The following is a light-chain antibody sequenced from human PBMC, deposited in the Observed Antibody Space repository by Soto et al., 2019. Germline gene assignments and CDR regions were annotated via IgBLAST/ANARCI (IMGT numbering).Light chain of an antibody. Sequence: EIVLTQSPGTLSLSPGERATLSCMASQSVSSSYLAWYQQKPGQAPRLLIYGASSRATGIPDRFSGSGSGTDFTLTISRLEPEDFAVYYCQQYGYSLTFGGGTKVEIK. CDR3: QQYGYSLT. CDR1: QSVSSSY. CDR2: GAS. J-gene: IGKJ4*01. V-gene: IGKV3-20*01.